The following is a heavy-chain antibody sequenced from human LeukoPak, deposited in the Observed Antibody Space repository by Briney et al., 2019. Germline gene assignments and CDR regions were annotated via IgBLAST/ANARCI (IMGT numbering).Heavy chain of an antibody. D-gene: IGHD5-12*01. CDR1: GGSISSYY. CDR2: IYYSGST. CDR3: ARFEVSGYYLFDY. J-gene: IGHJ4*02. Sequence: KSSETLSLTCTVSGGSISSYYWSWIRQPPGKGLEWIGYIYYSGSTNYNPSLKSRVTISVDTSKNQFSLTLSSVTAADTAVYYCARFEVSGYYLFDYWGQGTLVTVSS. V-gene: IGHV4-59*08.